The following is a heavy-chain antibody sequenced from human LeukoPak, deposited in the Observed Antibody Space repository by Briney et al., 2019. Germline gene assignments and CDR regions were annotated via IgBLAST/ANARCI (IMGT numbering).Heavy chain of an antibody. J-gene: IGHJ5*02. V-gene: IGHV4-59*01. CDR1: GGSISSYY. D-gene: IGHD2-15*01. CDR2: IYYSGST. CDR3: ARAASRKYSSGGTCYSVWFDP. Sequence: SETLSLTCTVSGGSISSYYWSWIRQPPGNGLEWIGYIYYSGSTNYNPSLKSRVTISVDTSKNQFSLKLSSVTAADTAVYYCARAASRKYSSGGTCYSVWFDPWGQGTLVTVSS.